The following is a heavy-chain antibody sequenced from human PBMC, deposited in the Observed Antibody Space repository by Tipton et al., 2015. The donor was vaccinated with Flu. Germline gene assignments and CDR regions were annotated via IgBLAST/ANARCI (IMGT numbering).Heavy chain of an antibody. CDR3: ARLSSNWYHQLDN. CDR2: ISYSGST. CDR1: GGSISSYY. V-gene: IGHV4-59*01. J-gene: IGHJ4*02. Sequence: LRLSCSVSGGSISSYYWSWIRQSPGKGLEWIGYISYSGSTNYNPSLKSRVTISVDTSENQFSLKLSSVTAADTAVDYCARLSSNWYHQLDNWGLGTLVTVSS. D-gene: IGHD6-13*01.